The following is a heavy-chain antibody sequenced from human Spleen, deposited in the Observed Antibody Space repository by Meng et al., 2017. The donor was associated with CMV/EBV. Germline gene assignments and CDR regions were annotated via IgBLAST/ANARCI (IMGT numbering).Heavy chain of an antibody. CDR1: GYSFSNYG. CDR2: ISAYNEMT. D-gene: IGHD6-13*01. J-gene: IGHJ5*02. CDR3: AREAAAGLDP. V-gene: IGHV1-18*01. Sequence: QVQLVQSGAEVKTPGASVKVSCKASGYSFSNYGVSWVRQAPGQGLEWMGWISAYNEMTNYAQKLQGRVTMTTDTSTSTAYMELRSLRSDDTAVYYCAREAAAGLDPWGQGTLVTVSS.